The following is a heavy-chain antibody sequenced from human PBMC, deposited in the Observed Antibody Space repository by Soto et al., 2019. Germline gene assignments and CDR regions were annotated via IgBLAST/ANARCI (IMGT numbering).Heavy chain of an antibody. D-gene: IGHD3-3*01. V-gene: IGHV4-59*01. CDR1: GGSISSYY. CDR2: IYYSGST. Sequence: QVQLQESGPGLVKPSETLSLTCTVSGGSISSYYWSWIRQPPGKGLEWIGYIYYSGSTNYNPSLKSRVTISVDTSKNQFSLKLSSVTAADTAVYYCARGGETIFGVAIVRGYYYYMDVWGKGTTVTVSS. J-gene: IGHJ6*03. CDR3: ARGGETIFGVAIVRGYYYYMDV.